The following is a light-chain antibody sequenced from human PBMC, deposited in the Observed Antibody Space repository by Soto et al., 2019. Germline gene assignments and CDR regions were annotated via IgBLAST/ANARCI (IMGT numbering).Light chain of an antibody. V-gene: IGLV2-14*01. CDR2: EVN. J-gene: IGLJ3*02. CDR1: SSDVGTYNY. CDR3: ISYTSSRSWV. Sequence: QSALTQPASVSGSPGQSITISCTGTSSDVGTYNYVSWYQQHPGKAPKLSIYEVNNRPSGVSDRFSGSKAGNTASLTISGLQAEDEADYYCISYTSSRSWVFGGGTKLTVL.